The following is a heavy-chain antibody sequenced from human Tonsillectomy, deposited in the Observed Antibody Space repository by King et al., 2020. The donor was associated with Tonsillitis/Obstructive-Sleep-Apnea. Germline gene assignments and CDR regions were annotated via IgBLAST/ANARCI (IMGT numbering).Heavy chain of an antibody. CDR3: VKATSGEFYYYYMDV. J-gene: IGHJ6*03. CDR1: GFSFSSYA. CDR2: IGSNGGRT. V-gene: IGHV3-64D*06. D-gene: IGHD3-10*01. Sequence: VQLVESGGGLVQPGGSLRLSCSASGFSFSSYAMHWVRQAPGKGLQYFSAIGSNGGRTGYADSVKGRFTISRDNSKKTLYLQMSSLRVEDTAVYYCVKATSGEFYYYYMDVWGKGTTVTVSS.